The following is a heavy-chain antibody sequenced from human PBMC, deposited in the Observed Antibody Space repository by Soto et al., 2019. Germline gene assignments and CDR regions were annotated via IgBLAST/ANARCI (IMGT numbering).Heavy chain of an antibody. J-gene: IGHJ6*02. D-gene: IGHD4-17*01. CDR3: ARDKPTTVTRYYYYYGMDV. Sequence: GGSLRLSCAASGFTFSSYAMHWVRQAPGKGLEWVAVISYDGSNKYYADSVKGRFTISRDNSKNTLYLQMNSLRAEDTAVYYCARDKPTTVTRYYYYYGMDVWGQGTTVTVSS. CDR1: GFTFSSYA. CDR2: ISYDGSNK. V-gene: IGHV3-30-3*01.